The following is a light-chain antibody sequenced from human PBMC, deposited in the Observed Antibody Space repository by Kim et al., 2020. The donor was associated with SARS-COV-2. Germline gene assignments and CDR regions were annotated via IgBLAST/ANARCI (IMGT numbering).Light chain of an antibody. V-gene: IGKV3-11*01. CDR3: QQRSNWPIT. J-gene: IGKJ5*01. Sequence: APGERATLSCRASQSVGTQLAWYQQRPGQAPRLLLHDVSNRATGIPARFSGSGSGTDFTLSISSLEPEDVAVYYCQQRSNWPITFGQGTRLEIK. CDR2: DVS. CDR1: QSVGTQ.